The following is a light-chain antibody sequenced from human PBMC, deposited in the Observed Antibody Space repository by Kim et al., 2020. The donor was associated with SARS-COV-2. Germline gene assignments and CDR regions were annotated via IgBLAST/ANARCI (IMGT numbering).Light chain of an antibody. CDR2: DVS. CDR3: SSYTIGSTFV. CDR1: RSDIGGYDF. Sequence: QSVLTQPASVSGSPGQSITISCTGTRSDIGGYDFVSWYQQHPGKVPKVIIYDVSKRPSGVSNRFSGSKSGNTASLTISGLQAEDEADYYCSSYTIGSTFVFGTGTKVTVL. V-gene: IGLV2-14*03. J-gene: IGLJ1*01.